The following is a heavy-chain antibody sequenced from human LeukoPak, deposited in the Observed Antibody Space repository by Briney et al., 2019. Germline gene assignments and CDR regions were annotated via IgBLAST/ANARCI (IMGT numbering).Heavy chain of an antibody. D-gene: IGHD3-10*01. J-gene: IGHJ6*02. V-gene: IGHV3-21*01. CDR3: AREDDGSPYYYYGMDV. CDR1: GFTFSSYS. CDR2: INNVASHI. Sequence: GGSLRLSCAASGFTFSSYSMNWVRQAPGKGLEWVSSINNVASHIYYAHSVKGRFTISRDNAKNSLYLQMNSLSDEDTAVYYCAREDDGSPYYYYGMDVWGQGTTVTVSS.